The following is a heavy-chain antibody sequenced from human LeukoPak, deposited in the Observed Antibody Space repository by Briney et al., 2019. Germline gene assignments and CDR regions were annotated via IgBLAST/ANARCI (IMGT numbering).Heavy chain of an antibody. Sequence: GGSLRLSCAASGFTFSSYAMSWVRQAPGKGLEWVSAISGSGGSTYYADSVKGRFTISRDNSKNTLFLQMNSLKADDTAVYYCARVRGWDSRGWDGLDYWGQGTLVTVSS. CDR2: ISGSGGST. CDR3: ARVRGWDSRGWDGLDY. D-gene: IGHD6-19*01. CDR1: GFTFSSYA. J-gene: IGHJ4*02. V-gene: IGHV3-23*01.